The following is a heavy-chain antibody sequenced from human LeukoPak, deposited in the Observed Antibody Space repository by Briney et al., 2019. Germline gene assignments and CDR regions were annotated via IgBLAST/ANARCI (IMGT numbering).Heavy chain of an antibody. CDR2: INPNSGGT. V-gene: IGHV1-2*02. Sequence: GASVKVSCKASGYTFTGYYMYWVRQAPGQGLEWMGWINPNSGGTNYAQKFQGRVTMTRDTSISTAYMELSRLRSDDTAVYYCARAGRAAANWFDPWGQGTLVTVSS. CDR3: ARAGRAAANWFDP. J-gene: IGHJ5*02. D-gene: IGHD2-2*01. CDR1: GYTFTGYY.